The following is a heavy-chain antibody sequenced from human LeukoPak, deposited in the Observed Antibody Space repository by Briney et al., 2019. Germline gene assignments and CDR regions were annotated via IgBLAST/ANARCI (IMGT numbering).Heavy chain of an antibody. Sequence: ASVKVSCKASGYTFTNYDVNWVRQATGQGLEWMGWMNPTSGKAGFAQRFQGRVTMTRNISISTAYMELSSLRSEDTAVYYCARDFFDGHGYTFYYYGMDVWGQGTTVTVSS. CDR2: MNPTSGKA. CDR1: GYTFTNYD. V-gene: IGHV1-8*01. CDR3: ARDFFDGHGYTFYYYGMDV. J-gene: IGHJ6*02. D-gene: IGHD3-22*01.